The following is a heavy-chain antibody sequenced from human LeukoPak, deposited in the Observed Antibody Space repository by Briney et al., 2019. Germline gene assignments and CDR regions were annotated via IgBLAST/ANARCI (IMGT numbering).Heavy chain of an antibody. V-gene: IGHV4-34*01. CDR3: ARGPKYSGYDYGYFDY. CDR1: GGSFGGYY. Sequence: PSETLSLTXAVYGGSFGGYYWSWIRQPPGKGLEWIGEINHSGSTNYNPSLKSRVTISVDTSKNQFSLKLSSVTAADTAVYYCARGPKYSGYDYGYFDYWGQGTLVTVSS. CDR2: INHSGST. D-gene: IGHD5-12*01. J-gene: IGHJ4*02.